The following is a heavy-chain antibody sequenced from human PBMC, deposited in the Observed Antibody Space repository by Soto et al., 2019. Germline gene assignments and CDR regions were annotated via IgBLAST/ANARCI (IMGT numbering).Heavy chain of an antibody. Sequence: GGSLRLSCAASGFTFSSYWMSWVRQAPGKGLEWVANIKQDGSEKYYVDSVKGRFTISRDNAKNSLYLQMNSLRAEDTAVYYCGGFSSSWYRFDYWGQGTLVTVSS. CDR3: GGFSSSWYRFDY. CDR1: GFTFSSYW. D-gene: IGHD6-13*01. J-gene: IGHJ4*02. V-gene: IGHV3-7*01. CDR2: IKQDGSEK.